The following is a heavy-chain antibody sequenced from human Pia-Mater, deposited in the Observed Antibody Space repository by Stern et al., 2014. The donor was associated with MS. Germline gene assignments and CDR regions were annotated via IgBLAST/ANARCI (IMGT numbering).Heavy chain of an antibody. Sequence: DQLVESGGGVVQPGRSLRLSCAASGFTFSSYGMHWVRQAPGKGLEWVAVIWYDGSNKYYADSVKGRFPISRDNSKNTLYLQMNSLRAEDTAVYYCARDRRRRAFGGVKYEYYFDYWGQGTLVTVSS. CDR3: ARDRRRRAFGGVKYEYYFDY. J-gene: IGHJ4*02. CDR1: GFTFSSYG. V-gene: IGHV3-33*01. D-gene: IGHD3-16*01. CDR2: IWYDGSNK.